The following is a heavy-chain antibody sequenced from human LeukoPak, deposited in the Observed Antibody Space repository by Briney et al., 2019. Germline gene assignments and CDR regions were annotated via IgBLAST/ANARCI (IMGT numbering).Heavy chain of an antibody. J-gene: IGHJ4*02. CDR1: GYTLTELS. CDR2: FDPEDGET. D-gene: IGHD2-15*01. CDR3: ATDLPQGCSGGGCYQLLLFY. V-gene: IGHV1-24*01. Sequence: ASVKVSCKVSGYTLTELSMHWVRQAPGKGFEWMGGFDPEDGETIYAQKFQGRVTMTEDTSTDTAYMELSSLRSEDTAVYYCATDLPQGCSGGGCYQLLLFYWGQGTLVTVSS.